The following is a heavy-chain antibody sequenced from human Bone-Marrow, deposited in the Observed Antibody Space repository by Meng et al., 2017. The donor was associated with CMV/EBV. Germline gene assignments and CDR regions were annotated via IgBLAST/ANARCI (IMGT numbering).Heavy chain of an antibody. Sequence: GKSLKISCAASGFTFSSYAMHWVRQAPGKGLEWVAVISYDGSNKYYADSVKGRFTISRDNSKNTLYLQMNSLRAEDTAVYYCARAIAVADYFDYWGQGTLVTVSS. CDR2: ISYDGSNK. J-gene: IGHJ4*02. D-gene: IGHD6-19*01. V-gene: IGHV3-30*04. CDR3: ARAIAVADYFDY. CDR1: GFTFSSYA.